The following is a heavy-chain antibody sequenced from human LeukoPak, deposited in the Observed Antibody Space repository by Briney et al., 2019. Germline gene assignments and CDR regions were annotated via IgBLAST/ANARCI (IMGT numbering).Heavy chain of an antibody. CDR3: ARELDGYNSKPLDY. J-gene: IGHJ4*02. V-gene: IGHV6-1*01. CDR1: GDSVSTNSVA. Sequence: TSQTISLTCAISGDSVSTNSVAWNWIRQSPSRGLEWLGRTYYRSKLYNDYAVSVKSRITINPDTSKNQISLQLKSVTHEDTAVYYCARELDGYNSKPLDYWGQGTLVTVSS. CDR2: TYYRSKLYN. D-gene: IGHD5-24*01.